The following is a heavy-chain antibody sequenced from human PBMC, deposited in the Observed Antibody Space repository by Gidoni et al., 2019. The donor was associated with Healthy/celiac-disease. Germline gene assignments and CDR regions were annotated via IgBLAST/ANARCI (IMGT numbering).Heavy chain of an antibody. CDR2: ISAYNGNT. J-gene: IGHJ6*03. CDR1: GYTFTSYG. Sequence: QVQLVQSGAEVKKPGASVKVSCKASGYTFTSYGISWVRQAPGQGLEWMGWISAYNGNTNYAQKLQGRVTMTTDTSTSTAYMELRSLRSDDTAVYYCARDHRITMDPASNYMDVWGKGTTVTVSS. V-gene: IGHV1-18*04. D-gene: IGHD3-10*01. CDR3: ARDHRITMDPASNYMDV.